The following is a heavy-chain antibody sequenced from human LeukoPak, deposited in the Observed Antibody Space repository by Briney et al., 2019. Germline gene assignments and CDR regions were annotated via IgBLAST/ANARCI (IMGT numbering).Heavy chain of an antibody. CDR3: ARGSWQLAEEVY. CDR1: GFTVSSNE. Sequence: PGGSLRLSCAASGFTVSSNEMSWIRQPPGKGLECIGNIYYSGSTYYNPSLKSRVTISVDTSKNQFSLKLTSVTAADTAVYYCARGSWQLAEEVYWGQGTLVTVSS. V-gene: IGHV4-59*02. CDR2: IYYSGST. J-gene: IGHJ4*02. D-gene: IGHD6-6*01.